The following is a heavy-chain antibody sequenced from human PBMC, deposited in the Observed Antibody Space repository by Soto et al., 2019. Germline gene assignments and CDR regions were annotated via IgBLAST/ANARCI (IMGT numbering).Heavy chain of an antibody. CDR1: GFAFGSYW. Sequence: VQLVESGGGLVQPGGSLRLSCAASGFAFGSYWVHWVRQAPGKGLVWVSRISQDGAIATQADSVKGRFTISRDNAKNTLFLQMNSLRADDTAVYYCLRDQRHWNEFADQWGQGTLVTVSS. CDR2: ISQDGAIA. D-gene: IGHD1-1*01. CDR3: LRDQRHWNEFADQ. J-gene: IGHJ4*02. V-gene: IGHV3-74*01.